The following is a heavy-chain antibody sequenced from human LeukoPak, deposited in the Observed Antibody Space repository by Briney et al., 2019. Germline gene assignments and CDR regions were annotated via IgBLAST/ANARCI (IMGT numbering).Heavy chain of an antibody. Sequence: ASVKVSCKASGYTFTSYGISWVRQAPGQGLEWMGGIIPLFGTTDYAQKFQGRVTITTDESTSTAYMELSSLRSDDTAFYYCATTKGGIIELWKRFHFYYMDVWGKGTTVTVSS. CDR2: IIPLFGTT. CDR3: ATTKGGIIELWKRFHFYYMDV. D-gene: IGHD1-1*01. J-gene: IGHJ6*03. V-gene: IGHV1-69*05. CDR1: GYTFTSYG.